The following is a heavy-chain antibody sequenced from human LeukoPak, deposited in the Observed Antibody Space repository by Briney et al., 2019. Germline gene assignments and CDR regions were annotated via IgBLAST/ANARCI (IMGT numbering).Heavy chain of an antibody. CDR3: AKDIGTMVRGGGYFDY. J-gene: IGHJ4*02. D-gene: IGHD3-10*01. Sequence: PGGSLRLSCAASGFTFSSYAMSWVRQAPGKGLEWVSAISGSGGSTYYADSVKGRLTIARDNSKNTLYLQMNSLRAEDTAVYYCAKDIGTMVRGGGYFDYWGQGTLVTVSS. CDR2: ISGSGGST. CDR1: GFTFSSYA. V-gene: IGHV3-23*01.